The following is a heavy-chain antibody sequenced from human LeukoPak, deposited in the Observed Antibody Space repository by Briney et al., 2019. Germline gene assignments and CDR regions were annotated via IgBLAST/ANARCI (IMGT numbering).Heavy chain of an antibody. CDR1: GITVSSNY. CDR3: ARDRLSQYYFDY. J-gene: IGHJ4*02. D-gene: IGHD3-3*02. CDR2: IYAVGST. V-gene: IGHV3-66*01. Sequence: GGSLRLSCAASGITVSSNYMSWVRQAPGKGLEWVSVIYAVGSTYYADSVKGRVTISRDNSKNTLYLQMNSLRAEDTAVYYCARDRLSQYYFDYWGQGTLVTVSS.